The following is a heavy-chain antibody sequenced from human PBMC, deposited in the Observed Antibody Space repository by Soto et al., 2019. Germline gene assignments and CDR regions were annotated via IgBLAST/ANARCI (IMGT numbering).Heavy chain of an antibody. CDR3: ECYWSTGSLYGAFGG. CDR1: GGTFSYYV. J-gene: IGHJ3*01. CDR2: IAPIYDAT. V-gene: IGHV1-69*06. Sequence: QVQLVQSGAEVKKPGSSVKVSCEASGGTFSYYVISWLRQAPGQGLEWMGGIAPIYDATNYGLNFRGRVTMTAYKSTSTAYMEVISLRCEDTAMSYCECYWSTGSLYGAFGGWDEGAM. D-gene: IGHD2-8*02.